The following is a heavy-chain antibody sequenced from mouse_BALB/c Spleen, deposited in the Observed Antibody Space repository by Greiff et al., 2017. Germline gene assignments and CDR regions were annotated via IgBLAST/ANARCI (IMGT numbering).Heavy chain of an antibody. CDR1: GFTFSSYA. D-gene: IGHD1-1*01. CDR2: ISSGGSYT. Sequence: DVLLVESGGGLVKPGGSLKLSCAASGFTFSSYALSWVRQSPEKRLEWVAEISSGGSYTYYPDTVTGRFTISRDNAKNTLYLEMSSLRSEATAMFYCARDLNYGSSYGYFDVWGAGTTVTVSS. V-gene: IGHV5-9-4*01. J-gene: IGHJ1*01. CDR3: ARDLNYGSSYGYFDV.